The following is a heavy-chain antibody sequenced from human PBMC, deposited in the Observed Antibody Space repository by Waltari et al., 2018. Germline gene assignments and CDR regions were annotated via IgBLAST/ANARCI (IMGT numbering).Heavy chain of an antibody. CDR1: GYDFSTSW. J-gene: IGHJ6*03. CDR2: IDPSDSYT. CDR3: ARTSTRDFYYMDV. D-gene: IGHD1-1*01. Sequence: EVQLVQSGAEVKKPGESLRISCEDSGYDFSTSWITWVRHMPGKGLEWMGRIDPSDSYTNYSPSFRGHVTISVDRSISTAYIQWSGLRASDTAIYYCARTSTRDFYYMDVWGKGTTVTVSS. V-gene: IGHV5-10-1*01.